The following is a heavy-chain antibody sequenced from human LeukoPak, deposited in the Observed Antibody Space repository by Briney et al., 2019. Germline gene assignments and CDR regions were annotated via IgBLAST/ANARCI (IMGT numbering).Heavy chain of an antibody. V-gene: IGHV4-39*01. Sequence: SETLSLTCTVSGDSISTSNYYWGWIRQPPGKGLEWIGSIAYYGSTFSNPSLQSRVTMSVDTTTNQFSLKLRSVADADMDVCYCARQWLVILSDAFDIWGQGTMVTVSS. CDR3: ARQWLVILSDAFDI. CDR1: GDSISTSNYY. CDR2: IAYYGST. J-gene: IGHJ3*02. D-gene: IGHD2/OR15-2a*01.